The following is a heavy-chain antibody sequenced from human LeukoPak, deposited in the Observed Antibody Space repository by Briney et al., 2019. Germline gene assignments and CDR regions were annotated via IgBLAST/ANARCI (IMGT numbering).Heavy chain of an antibody. CDR3: ARDPHILSDAFDI. CDR1: GFTFSSYS. Sequence: GGSLRLSCAASGFTFSSYSMNWVRQAPGKGLEWGSNISSSSSTIYYADSVKGRFTISRDNAKNSLYLQMNSLRAEDTAVYYCARDPHILSDAFDIWGQGTMVTVSS. CDR2: ISSSSSTI. D-gene: IGHD3-9*01. J-gene: IGHJ3*02. V-gene: IGHV3-48*04.